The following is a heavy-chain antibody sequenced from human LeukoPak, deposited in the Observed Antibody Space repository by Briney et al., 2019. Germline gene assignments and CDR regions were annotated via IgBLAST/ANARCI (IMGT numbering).Heavy chain of an antibody. J-gene: IGHJ4*02. CDR1: GFTFSSYA. CDR3: ARADDSSGYYSPSRY. V-gene: IGHV3-23*01. CDR2: ISGSGGST. Sequence: GGSLRLSCAASGFTFSSYAMSWVRQAPGKGLEWVSAISGSGGSTYYADSVKGRFTISRDNSKNTLYLQMNSLRAEDTAVYYCARADDSSGYYSPSRYWGQRTLVTVSS. D-gene: IGHD3-22*01.